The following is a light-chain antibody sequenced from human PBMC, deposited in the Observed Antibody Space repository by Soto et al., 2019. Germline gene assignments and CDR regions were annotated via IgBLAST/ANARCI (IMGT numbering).Light chain of an antibody. CDR2: EVT. CDR1: SSDVGGYDY. CDR3: SSYTTSTTLA. J-gene: IGLJ3*02. Sequence: QSALTQPASVSGSPGQSITISCIGTSSDVGGYDYVSWYQQYPGKAPKLIIYEVTSRPSGVSNRFSGSKSGDTATLTISWLQAEDEADYYCSSYTTSTTLAFGGGTKVTVL. V-gene: IGLV2-14*01.